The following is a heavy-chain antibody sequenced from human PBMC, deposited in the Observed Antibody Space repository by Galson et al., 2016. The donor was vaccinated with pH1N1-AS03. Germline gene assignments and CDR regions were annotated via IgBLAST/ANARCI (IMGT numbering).Heavy chain of an antibody. Sequence: SVKVSCKASGGTFGNQPINWVRQAPGQGLEWMGGFIPIFGTTNYAPKYQGRVTFTTDDSTTTVYMELSNLRSEDTAVYYCARNSDSLGAFDVWGQGTLLSVSS. CDR2: FIPIFGTT. D-gene: IGHD1-7*01. CDR1: GGTFGNQP. V-gene: IGHV1-69*05. CDR3: ARNSDSLGAFDV. J-gene: IGHJ3*01.